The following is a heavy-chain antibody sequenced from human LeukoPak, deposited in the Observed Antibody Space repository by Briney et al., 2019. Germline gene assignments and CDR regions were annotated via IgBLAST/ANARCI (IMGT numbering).Heavy chain of an antibody. Sequence: PGGSLRLSCAASGFTFSSYAMHWVRQAPGKGLEYVSAISSNGGSTYYANSVKGRFTISRDNSKNTLYLQMGSLRAEDMAVYYCARDRWSGSGYHLWYWGQGTLVTVSS. CDR1: GFTFSSYA. V-gene: IGHV3-64*01. J-gene: IGHJ4*02. D-gene: IGHD5-12*01. CDR3: ARDRWSGSGYHLWY. CDR2: ISSNGGST.